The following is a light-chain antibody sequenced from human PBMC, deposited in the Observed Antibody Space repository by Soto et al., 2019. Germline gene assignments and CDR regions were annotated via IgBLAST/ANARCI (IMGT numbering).Light chain of an antibody. CDR1: DGPVTSNHY. V-gene: IGLV7-46*01. CDR3: FLAYSGGRV. CDR2: DTT. Sequence: QAVVTQEPSLTVSPGGTVTLTCGSSDGPVTSNHYPYWYQQRPGQVPRTLIYDTTNRQSWAPARFSGSLVGVKAALTLSGAQPEDAADNYCFLAYSGGRVFGGGTKLTVL. J-gene: IGLJ2*01.